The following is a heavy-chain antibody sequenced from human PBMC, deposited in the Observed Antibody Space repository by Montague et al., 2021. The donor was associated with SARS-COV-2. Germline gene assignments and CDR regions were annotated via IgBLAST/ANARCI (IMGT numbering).Heavy chain of an antibody. CDR1: GDSVARNRAA. V-gene: IGHV6-1*01. J-gene: IGHJ5*02. D-gene: IGHD3-10*01. CDR3: ARGRRSLWIGELRPGKDWFDP. Sequence: CAISGDSVARNRAAWNWIRQSPSIGLEWLGRTYYRSKWYNDYAVSVKSRITINPDTSKNQISLKLTSVTAADTAVYYCARGRRSLWIGELRPGKDWFDPWGQGTLVTVSS. CDR2: TYYRSKWYN.